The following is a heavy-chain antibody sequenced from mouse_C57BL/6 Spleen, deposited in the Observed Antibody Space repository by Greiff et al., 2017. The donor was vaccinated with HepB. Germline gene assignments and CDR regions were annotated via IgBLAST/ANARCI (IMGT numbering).Heavy chain of an antibody. CDR1: GYSFTGYY. D-gene: IGHD2-1*01. CDR2: INPSTGGT. J-gene: IGHJ2*01. V-gene: IGHV1-42*01. Sequence: EVQLKESGPELVKPGASVKISCKASGYSFTGYYMNWVKQSPEKSLEWIGEINPSTGGTTYNQKFKAKATLTVDKSSSTAYMQLKSLTSEDSAVYYCGIYYGKRGRYYFDYWGQGTTLTVSS. CDR3: GIYYGKRGRYYFDY.